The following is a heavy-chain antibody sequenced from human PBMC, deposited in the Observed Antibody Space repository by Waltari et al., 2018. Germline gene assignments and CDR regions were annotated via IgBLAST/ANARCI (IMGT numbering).Heavy chain of an antibody. CDR1: GGSISSSSYS. D-gene: IGHD2-8*01. CDR3: ARHPAMTIMLWYFDL. J-gene: IGHJ2*01. V-gene: IGHV4-39*01. Sequence: QLQLQESGPGLVKPSATLSLTCTASGGSISSSSYSWGWTRQPPGKGLEWIGSIYYSGSTYYNPSLKSRVTISVDTSKNQFSLKLSSVTAADTAVYYCARHPAMTIMLWYFDLWGRGTLVTVSS. CDR2: IYYSGST.